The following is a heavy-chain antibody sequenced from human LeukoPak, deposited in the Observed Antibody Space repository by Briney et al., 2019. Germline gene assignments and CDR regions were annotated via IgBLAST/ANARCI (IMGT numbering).Heavy chain of an antibody. CDR1: GFTFSSYW. D-gene: IGHD3-3*01. CDR2: IRGDGSER. J-gene: IGHJ4*02. V-gene: IGHV3-7*01. Sequence: HAGGSLRLSCAASGFTFSSYWMTWVRQAPGKGPEWVANIRGDGSERFYVGYLKGRFTISRDNAKNSLYLQMNSLRVDDTAVYCVREGPPQGRPWSGWYPFDFWGQGILVTVSS. CDR3: VREGPPQGRPWSGWYPFDF.